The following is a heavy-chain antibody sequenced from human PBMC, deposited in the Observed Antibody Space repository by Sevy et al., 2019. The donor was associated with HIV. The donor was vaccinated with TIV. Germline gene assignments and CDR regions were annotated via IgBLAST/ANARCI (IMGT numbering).Heavy chain of an antibody. D-gene: IGHD2-21*02. CDR3: AKLVYCGGDCSIYYFDY. Sequence: GSLRLSCAASGFTFSSYAMSWVRQAPGKGLEWVSAISGGGGSTYYADSVKGRFTISRDNSKNTLYLQMNSLRAEDTAVYYCAKLVYCGGDCSIYYFDYWGQGTLVTVSS. J-gene: IGHJ4*02. CDR2: ISGGGGST. V-gene: IGHV3-23*01. CDR1: GFTFSSYA.